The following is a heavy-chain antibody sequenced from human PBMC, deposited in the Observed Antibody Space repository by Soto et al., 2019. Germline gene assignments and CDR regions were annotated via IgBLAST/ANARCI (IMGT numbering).Heavy chain of an antibody. V-gene: IGHV4-39*01. J-gene: IGHJ4*02. CDR1: GGSISSSSYY. CDR3: ARRVKFPGGWTPFDY. D-gene: IGHD6-19*01. CDR2: IYYSGST. Sequence: SETLSLTCTVSGGSISSSSYYWGWIRQPPGKGLEWIGSIYYSGSTYYNPSLKSRVTISVDTSKNQFSLKLSSVTAADTAVYYCARRVKFPGGWTPFDYWGQGTLVTVSS.